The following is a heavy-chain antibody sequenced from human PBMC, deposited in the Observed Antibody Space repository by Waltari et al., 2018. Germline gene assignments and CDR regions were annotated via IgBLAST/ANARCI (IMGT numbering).Heavy chain of an antibody. Sequence: EVQLVESGGGLVQPGGSLRLSCAASGFTFSSYWMRWVRQAPGKGLVLVSDIKTDGSATKYADSVKGRFTISRDNAKNTLFLQMNSLTAEDTAVYYCARGGYYAMDVWGQGTTVTVSS. CDR1: GFTFSSYW. CDR2: IKTDGSAT. J-gene: IGHJ6*02. V-gene: IGHV3-74*03. D-gene: IGHD3-16*01. CDR3: ARGGYYAMDV.